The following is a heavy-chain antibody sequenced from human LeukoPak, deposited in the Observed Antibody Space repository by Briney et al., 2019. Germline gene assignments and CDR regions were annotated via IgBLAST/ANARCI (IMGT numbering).Heavy chain of an antibody. CDR2: IYYSGNT. CDR3: ARRRDLYSGSYYPFDY. CDR1: GYSISSGYY. D-gene: IGHD1-26*01. J-gene: IGHJ4*02. Sequence: SETVSLTCTVSGYSISSGYYWAWIRQPPGKGLEWIGSIYYSGNTYYNPSLKSRVTISLDTSKNQFSLKLSSVTAADTAMYYCARRRDLYSGSYYPFDYWGQGTLVTVSS. V-gene: IGHV4-38-2*02.